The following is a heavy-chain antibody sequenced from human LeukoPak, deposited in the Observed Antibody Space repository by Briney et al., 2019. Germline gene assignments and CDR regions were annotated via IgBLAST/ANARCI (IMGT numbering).Heavy chain of an antibody. V-gene: IGHV3-23*01. CDR3: AKDSSSYSCGYMDV. Sequence: GGSLRLSCAASGFTFSTYAMTWVRQAPGKGLEWVSIICGSESRTYYADSVKGGFTISRDNSKNTLYLQMNSLRAPDPALYYCAKDSSSYSCGYMDVWGKGTTVIVSS. CDR1: GFTFSTYA. J-gene: IGHJ6*03. CDR2: ICGSESRT. D-gene: IGHD6-25*01.